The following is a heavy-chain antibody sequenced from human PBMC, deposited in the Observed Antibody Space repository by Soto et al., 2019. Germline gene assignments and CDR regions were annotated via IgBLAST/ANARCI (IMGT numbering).Heavy chain of an antibody. J-gene: IGHJ4*02. V-gene: IGHV1-24*01. Sequence: AASVKVSCKVSGYSLSDLSIHWVRQAPGKGLEWMGGLDAEDGETIYAQKLQGRGTMTEDTSTDTAYMELSSLTSEDTAMYYCATLPRTIERTPAAIWSFDSWGQGTLVTVS. D-gene: IGHD2-2*01. CDR2: LDAEDGET. CDR3: ATLPRTIERTPAAIWSFDS. CDR1: GYSLSDLS.